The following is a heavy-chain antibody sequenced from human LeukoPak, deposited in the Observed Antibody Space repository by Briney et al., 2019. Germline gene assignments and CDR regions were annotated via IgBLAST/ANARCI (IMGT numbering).Heavy chain of an antibody. CDR2: IYYSGST. CDR1: GGSISSGDYY. V-gene: IGHV4-30-4*01. Sequence: SETLSLTCTVSGGSISSGDYYWSWIRQPPGKGLEWIGYIYYSGSTYYNPSLKSRVTISVDTSKNQFSLKLSSVTAADTALYYCARSEGGEFPIRHYWGQGTLVTVSS. CDR3: ARSEGGEFPIRHY. J-gene: IGHJ4*02. D-gene: IGHD3-10*01.